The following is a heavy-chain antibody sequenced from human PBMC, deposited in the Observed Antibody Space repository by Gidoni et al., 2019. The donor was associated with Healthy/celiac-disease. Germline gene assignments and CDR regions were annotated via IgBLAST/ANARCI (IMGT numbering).Heavy chain of an antibody. Sequence: QVQLQESGPGLVKPSETLSPTCPVSGGSVSSGSSYWRWLRQPPGRGLEWIGYIYDSGSTNYNPSLKSRVTISVDTSKNQFSLKLSSVTAADTAVYYCASLHSTVIRSWGQGTLVTVSS. CDR3: ASLHSTVIRS. CDR2: IYDSGST. D-gene: IGHD4-17*01. CDR1: GGSVSSGSSY. V-gene: IGHV4-61*01. J-gene: IGHJ5*02.